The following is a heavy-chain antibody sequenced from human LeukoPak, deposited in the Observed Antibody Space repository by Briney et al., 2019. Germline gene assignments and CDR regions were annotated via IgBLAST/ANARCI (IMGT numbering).Heavy chain of an antibody. V-gene: IGHV4-59*01. D-gene: IGHD3-10*01. CDR2: IYYSGST. Sequence: PSETLSLTCTVSGGSISSYYWSWIRQPPGKGLEWIGYIYYSGSTNYNPSLKSRVTKLVDTSKNQFSLKQNSVTAADTAVYYCVRDVLVRFGEGELRYFDYWGQGTLVTVSS. CDR1: GGSISSYY. CDR3: VRDVLVRFGEGELRYFDY. J-gene: IGHJ4*02.